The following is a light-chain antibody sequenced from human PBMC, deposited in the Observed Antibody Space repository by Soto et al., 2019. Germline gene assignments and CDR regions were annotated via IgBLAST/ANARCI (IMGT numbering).Light chain of an antibody. Sequence: DIQMTQSPSSLSASVGDRVTITCRASQSISSYLNWYQQKPGKAPKLLIYAASSLQSGVPSRFSGSGSGTDFTLTISSLQPEDFATYYCHQCYSTPQTFGQGTKVEIK. J-gene: IGKJ1*01. CDR3: HQCYSTPQT. CDR2: AAS. CDR1: QSISSY. V-gene: IGKV1-39*01.